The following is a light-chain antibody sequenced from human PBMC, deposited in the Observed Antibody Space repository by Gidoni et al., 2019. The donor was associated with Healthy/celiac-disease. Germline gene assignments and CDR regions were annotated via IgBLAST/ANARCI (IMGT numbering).Light chain of an antibody. Sequence: DSVLTQYSRTLSLSPGVKATLSCRASQNVTSSYLAWYQQKPGQAPRLLIYGASSKATGIPERFSGSGSGTDFTLTISRLEPEDFAVYCCQQYGSSPYTFGQGTKLEIK. V-gene: IGKV3-20*01. CDR1: QNVTSSY. CDR3: QQYGSSPYT. J-gene: IGKJ2*01. CDR2: GAS.